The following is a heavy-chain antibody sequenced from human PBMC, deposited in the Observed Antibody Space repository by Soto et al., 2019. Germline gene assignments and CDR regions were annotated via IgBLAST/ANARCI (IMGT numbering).Heavy chain of an antibody. CDR3: ARAGDTMIRGVIIMNYYGMDV. CDR1: GYSISSGWY. V-gene: IGHV4-38-2*01. J-gene: IGHJ6*02. D-gene: IGHD3-10*01. Sequence: PSETLSLTCAVSGYSISSGWYWGWIRQPPGKGLEWIGNIHHSGTTYYNPSLQSRVTISIDTSKNLFSLKLNSVTAADTAVYYYARAGDTMIRGVIIMNYYGMDVWGQGTTVTVSS. CDR2: IHHSGTT.